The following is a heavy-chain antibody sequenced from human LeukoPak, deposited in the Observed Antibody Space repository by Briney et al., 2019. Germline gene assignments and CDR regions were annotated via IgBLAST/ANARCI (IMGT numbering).Heavy chain of an antibody. V-gene: IGHV4-34*01. CDR2: INHSGST. CDR1: GGSFSGYY. D-gene: IGHD6-13*01. CDR3: ARIPRYSSTRNYFDY. Sequence: PSETLSLTCAVYGGSFSGYYWSWIRQLPGKGLEWIGEINHSGSTNYNPSLKSRVTISVDTSKNQFSLKLSSVTAADTAVYYCARIPRYSSTRNYFDYWGQGTLVTVSS. J-gene: IGHJ4*02.